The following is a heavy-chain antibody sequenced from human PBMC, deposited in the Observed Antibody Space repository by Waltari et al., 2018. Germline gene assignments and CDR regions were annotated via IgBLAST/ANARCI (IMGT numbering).Heavy chain of an antibody. CDR1: GGSISSSSYS. CDR2: IYYSGST. D-gene: IGHD6-19*01. Sequence: QLQLQESGPGLVKPSETLSLTCTVSGGSISSSSYSWGWIRQPPGKGLEWIGSIYYSGSTYYNPSLKSRVTISVDTSKNQFSLKLSSVTAADTAVYYCARRRSSGRDAFDIWGQGTMVTVSS. J-gene: IGHJ3*02. V-gene: IGHV4-39*07. CDR3: ARRRSSGRDAFDI.